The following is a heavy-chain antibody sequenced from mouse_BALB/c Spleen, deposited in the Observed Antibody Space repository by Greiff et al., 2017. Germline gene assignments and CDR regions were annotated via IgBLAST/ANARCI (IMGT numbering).Heavy chain of an antibody. J-gene: IGHJ2*01. CDR2: ISSGGSYT. D-gene: IGHD1-1*01. CDR3: TREGTTVANFDY. Sequence: EVMLVESGGGLVKPGGSLKLSCAASGFTFSSYTMSWVRQTPEKRLEWVATISSGGSYTYYPDSVKGRFTISRDNAKNTLYLQMSSLKSEDTAMYYCTREGTTVANFDYWGQGTTLTVSS. V-gene: IGHV5-6-4*01. CDR1: GFTFSSYT.